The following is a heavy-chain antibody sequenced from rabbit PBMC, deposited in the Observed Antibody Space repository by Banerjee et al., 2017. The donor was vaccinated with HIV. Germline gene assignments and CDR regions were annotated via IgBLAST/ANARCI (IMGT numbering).Heavy chain of an antibody. D-gene: IGHD6-1*01. V-gene: IGHV1S45*01. CDR3: ARRDSYTNSYSGYAYPL. J-gene: IGHJ6*01. CDR2: IYGGSSGNT. Sequence: QEQLEESGGDLVKPEGSLTLTCTPSGFTLSSNYWICWVRQAPGKGLEWIGCIYGGSSGNTYYASWAKGRFTISKTSSTTVTLQMTSLTAADTATYFCARRDSYTNSYSGYAYPLWGPGTLVTVS. CDR1: GFTLSSNYW.